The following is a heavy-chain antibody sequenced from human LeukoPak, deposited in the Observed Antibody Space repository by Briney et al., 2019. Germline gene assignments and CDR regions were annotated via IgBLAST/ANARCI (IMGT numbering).Heavy chain of an antibody. CDR3: AAAFNYYYYMDV. CDR2: ISAYNGNT. V-gene: IGHV1-18*01. J-gene: IGHJ6*03. Sequence: ASVKVSCKASGYTFTSYGISWVRQAPGQGLEWMGWISAYNGNTNYAQKFQERVTITRDMSTSTAYMELSSLRSEDTAVYYCAAAFNYYYYMDVWGKGTTVTISS. CDR1: GYTFTSYG. D-gene: IGHD6-25*01.